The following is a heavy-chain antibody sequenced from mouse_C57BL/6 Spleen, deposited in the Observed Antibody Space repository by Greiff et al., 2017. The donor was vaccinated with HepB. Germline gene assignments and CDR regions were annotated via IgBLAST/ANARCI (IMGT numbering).Heavy chain of an antibody. CDR3: ARWDRVTGSSYFDY. V-gene: IGHV1-7*01. J-gene: IGHJ2*01. Sequence: VQLQQSGAELAKPGASVKLSCKASGYTFTSYWMHWVKQRPGQGLEWNGYINPSSGYTKYNQKFKDKATLTVDKSSSTAHMQLSSLTYEDSAVYYCARWDRVTGSSYFDYWGQGTTLTVSS. CDR1: GYTFTSYW. CDR2: INPSSGYT. D-gene: IGHD1-1*01.